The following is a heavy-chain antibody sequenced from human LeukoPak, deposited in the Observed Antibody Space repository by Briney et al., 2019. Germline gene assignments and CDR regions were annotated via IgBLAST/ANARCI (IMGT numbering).Heavy chain of an antibody. Sequence: SETLSLTCAVYGGSFSGYYWSWIRQPPGKGLEWIGEINHSGSTNYNQSLKSRVTISVDTSKNQFSLKLSSVTAADTAVFYCARGFYYGSGSYYIHFDYWGQGTLVTVSS. CDR2: INHSGST. D-gene: IGHD3-10*01. CDR3: ARGFYYGSGSYYIHFDY. CDR1: GGSFSGYY. J-gene: IGHJ4*02. V-gene: IGHV4-34*01.